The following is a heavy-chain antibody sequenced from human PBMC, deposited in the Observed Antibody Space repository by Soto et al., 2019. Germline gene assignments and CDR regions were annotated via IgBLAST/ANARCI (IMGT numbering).Heavy chain of an antibody. CDR1: GGIFNRYS. V-gene: IGHV1-69*02. J-gene: IGHJ4*02. CDR2: IIPLFGIT. CDR3: ATFYGGDCTTTTCYGDFDY. Sequence: QVQLVQSGAEVKKPVSSVTVSCKASGGIFNRYSVSWVRQAPGQGLEWMGRIIPLFGITNYAQKFQGRVMITADKSTNTAYMEVNGLRSEDTALYYCATFYGGDCTTTTCYGDFDYWGQGTLVTVTS. D-gene: IGHD2-2*01.